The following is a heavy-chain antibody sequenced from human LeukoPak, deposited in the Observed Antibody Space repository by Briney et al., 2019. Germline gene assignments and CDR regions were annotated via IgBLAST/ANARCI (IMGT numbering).Heavy chain of an antibody. CDR2: NRSRGSTI. D-gene: IGHD5/OR15-5a*01. CDR1: AFTLSSYE. CDR3: ARGSLHSVYGFDD. V-gene: IGHV3-48*03. J-gene: IGHJ4*02. Sequence: GGSLRLSCAASAFTLSSYEMNRVRHAPGKGLVWVSHNRSRGSTIYYAGSVKGRFTIARDSAKNSVYLQMNSLRAEDTAVYYCARGSLHSVYGFDDWGQGTLVTVSS.